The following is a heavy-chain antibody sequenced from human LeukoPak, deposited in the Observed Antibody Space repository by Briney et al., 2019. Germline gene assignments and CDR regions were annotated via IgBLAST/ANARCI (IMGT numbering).Heavy chain of an antibody. V-gene: IGHV3-21*01. D-gene: IGHD4-17*01. Sequence: GGSLRLSCAASGFTFSSYTMNWVRQAPGKGLEWVSSISSSGNYIYYADSVKGRFTISRDNAKNSLYLQMNSLRAEDTGVYYCARANGDLDPWGQGTLVTVSS. CDR3: ARANGDLDP. CDR2: ISSSGNYI. J-gene: IGHJ5*02. CDR1: GFTFSSYT.